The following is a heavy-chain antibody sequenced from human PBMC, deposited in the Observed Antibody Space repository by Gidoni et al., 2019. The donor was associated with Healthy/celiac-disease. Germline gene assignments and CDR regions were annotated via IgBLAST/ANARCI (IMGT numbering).Heavy chain of an antibody. CDR2: ISSSTSYI. J-gene: IGHJ4*02. CDR1: GFTFNNYG. V-gene: IGHV3-21*01. D-gene: IGHD1-26*01. Sequence: EVQLVESGGGLVKPGGSLRLSCPASGFTFNNYGMNWVRQAPGKGLEWVSSISSSTSYIYYSDSVRGRFTISRDNAKNSLYLQMNSLRAEDTAVYYCARESWELLDYWGQGTLVTVSS. CDR3: ARESWELLDY.